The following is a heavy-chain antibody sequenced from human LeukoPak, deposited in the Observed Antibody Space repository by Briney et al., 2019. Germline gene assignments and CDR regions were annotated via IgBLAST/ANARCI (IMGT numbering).Heavy chain of an antibody. CDR1: GGSISSYY. CDR2: IYYSGST. Sequence: SETLSLTCTVSGGSISSYYWSWIRQPPGKGLEWIGYIYYSGSTNYNPSLKSRVTISVDTSKNRFSLKLSSVTAADTAVYYCARGLFGDYVDYWGQGTLVTVSS. D-gene: IGHD3-10*01. CDR3: ARGLFGDYVDY. V-gene: IGHV4-59*01. J-gene: IGHJ4*02.